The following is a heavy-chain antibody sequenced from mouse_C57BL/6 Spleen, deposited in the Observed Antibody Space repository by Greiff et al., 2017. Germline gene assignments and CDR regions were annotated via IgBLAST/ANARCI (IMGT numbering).Heavy chain of an antibody. CDR3: ARSGSSPFYAMDY. CDR1: GYTFTSYD. J-gene: IGHJ4*01. Sequence: QVQLQQSGPELVKPGASVKLSCKASGYTFTSYDINWVQQRPGQGLEWIGWIYPRDGSTKYNEKFKGKATLTVDTSSSTAYMELHSLTSEDSAVYFCARSGSSPFYAMDYWGQGTSVTVSS. CDR2: IYPRDGST. D-gene: IGHD1-1*01. V-gene: IGHV1-85*01.